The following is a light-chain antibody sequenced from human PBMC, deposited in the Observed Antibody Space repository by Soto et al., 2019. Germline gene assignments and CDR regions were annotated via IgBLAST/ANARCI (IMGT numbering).Light chain of an antibody. Sequence: EIVLTQSPATLSLSPGERATLSCRASQSVSSYLAWYQQNPGQAPRLLIYDASNSATGIPARFSGSGSGTDFTLTSSSLEPEDFAVYYCQQRSNWPPITFGQGTRLEIK. CDR3: QQRSNWPPIT. J-gene: IGKJ5*01. CDR2: DAS. CDR1: QSVSSY. V-gene: IGKV3-11*01.